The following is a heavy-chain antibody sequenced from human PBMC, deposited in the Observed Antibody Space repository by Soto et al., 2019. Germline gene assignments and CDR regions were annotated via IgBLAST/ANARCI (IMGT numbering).Heavy chain of an antibody. V-gene: IGHV4-59*08. CDR1: GGSISSYY. CDR2: IYYSGST. J-gene: IGHJ5*02. Sequence: LLQLPETLSLTCTVSGGSISSYYWSWIRQPPGKGLEWIGYIYYSGSTNYNPSLKSRVTISVDTSKNQFSLKLSSVTAADTAVYYCARMGVVAATLPNWFDPWGQGTLVTVSS. CDR3: ARMGVVAATLPNWFDP. D-gene: IGHD2-15*01.